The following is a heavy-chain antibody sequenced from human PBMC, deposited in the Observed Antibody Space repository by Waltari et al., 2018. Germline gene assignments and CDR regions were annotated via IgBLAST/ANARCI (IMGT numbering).Heavy chain of an antibody. V-gene: IGHV3-23*01. J-gene: IGHJ4*02. D-gene: IGHD6-13*01. CDR2: IRGPALAT. CDR1: GFTFISYA. Sequence: EVQLLESGGGLVQPGGSLRLSCAAPGFTFISYAMTWVRQAPGTGEGCVLSIRGPALATFYAASGKGRFSVSRDNSKNTLYLQINGLRADDTAVYYCAKAGGIAAAEFQFDFWGRGTLVTVSS. CDR3: AKAGGIAAAEFQFDF.